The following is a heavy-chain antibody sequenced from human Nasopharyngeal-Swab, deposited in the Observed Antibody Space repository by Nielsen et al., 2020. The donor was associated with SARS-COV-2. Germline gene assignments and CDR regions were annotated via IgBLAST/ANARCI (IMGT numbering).Heavy chain of an antibody. J-gene: IGHJ3*02. V-gene: IGHV3-73*01. CDR3: TRRAESGDDAFDI. Sequence: GGSLRLSCAASGFTFSGSAMHWVRQASGKGLEWVGRIRSKANSYAKAYAASVKGRFTISRDDSKNTAYLQMNSLKTEDTAVYYCTRRAESGDDAFDIWGQGTMVTVSS. D-gene: IGHD3-10*01. CDR2: IRSKANSYAK. CDR1: GFTFSGSA.